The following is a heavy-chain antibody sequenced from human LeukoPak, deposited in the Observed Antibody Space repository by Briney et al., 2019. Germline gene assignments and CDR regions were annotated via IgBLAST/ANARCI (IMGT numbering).Heavy chain of an antibody. CDR1: GFTFRDHD. D-gene: IGHD3-10*01. J-gene: IGHJ2*01. V-gene: IGHV3-72*01. Sequence: PGGSLKLSCAASGFTFRDHDMHWVRQAPGKGLEWVGRIRVIADRYRTEYAATVGVRFTLSREDSKNSLYLQMKSLKPEDTAVYDCARGHYSFDLWGRGAMVTVSS. CDR3: ARGHYSFDL. CDR2: IRVIADRYRT.